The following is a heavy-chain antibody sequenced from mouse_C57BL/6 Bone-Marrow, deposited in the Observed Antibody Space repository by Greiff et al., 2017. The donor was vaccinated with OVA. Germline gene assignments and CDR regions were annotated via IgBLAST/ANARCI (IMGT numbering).Heavy chain of an antibody. V-gene: IGHV1-72*01. Sequence: QVHVKQPGAELVKPGASVKLSCKASGYTFTSYWMHWVKQRPGRGLEWIGRIDPNSGGTKYNEKFKSKATLTVDKPSSTAYMQLSSLTSEDSAVYYCARQITYDYDGVDYWGQGTTLTVSS. CDR3: ARQITYDYDGVDY. J-gene: IGHJ2*01. CDR2: IDPNSGGT. D-gene: IGHD2-4*01. CDR1: GYTFTSYW.